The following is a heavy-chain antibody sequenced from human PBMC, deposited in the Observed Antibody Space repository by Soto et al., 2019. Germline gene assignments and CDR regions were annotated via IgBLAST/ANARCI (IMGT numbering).Heavy chain of an antibody. Sequence: QLQLQESGSGLVKPSQTLSLTCAVSGGSISSGGYSWSWIRQPPGKGLEWIGYIYHSGSTYYNPSRKSRVTISVDRSKNQFSLKLSSVTAADTAVYYCARGVGIAAAGTDYGMDVWGQGTTVTVSS. CDR2: IYHSGST. J-gene: IGHJ6*02. D-gene: IGHD6-13*01. CDR3: ARGVGIAAAGTDYGMDV. CDR1: GGSISSGGYS. V-gene: IGHV4-30-2*01.